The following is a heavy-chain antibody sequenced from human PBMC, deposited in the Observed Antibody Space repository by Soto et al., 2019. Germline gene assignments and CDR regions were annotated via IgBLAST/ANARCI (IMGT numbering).Heavy chain of an antibody. CDR1: GGSISSYY. Sequence: SETLSLTCTVSGGSISSYYWSWIRQPPGKGLEWIGYIYYSGSTNYNPSLKSRVTISVDTSKNQFSLKLSSVTAADTAVYYCARHKGDYYYYYMDVWGKGTTVTVSS. CDR3: ARHKGDYYYYYMDV. V-gene: IGHV4-59*08. CDR2: IYYSGST. J-gene: IGHJ6*03. D-gene: IGHD1-26*01.